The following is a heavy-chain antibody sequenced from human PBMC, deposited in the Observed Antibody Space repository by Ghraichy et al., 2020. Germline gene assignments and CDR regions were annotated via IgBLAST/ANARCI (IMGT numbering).Heavy chain of an antibody. D-gene: IGHD5-24*01. Sequence: GGSLRLSCAASGFTFSSYAMHWVRQAPGKGLEWVAVISYDGSNKYYADSVKGRFTISRDNSKNTLYLQMNSLRAEDTAVYYCARESEAGPMATIFEGFDYWGQGTLVTVSS. CDR2: ISYDGSNK. V-gene: IGHV3-30-3*01. J-gene: IGHJ4*02. CDR1: GFTFSSYA. CDR3: ARESEAGPMATIFEGFDY.